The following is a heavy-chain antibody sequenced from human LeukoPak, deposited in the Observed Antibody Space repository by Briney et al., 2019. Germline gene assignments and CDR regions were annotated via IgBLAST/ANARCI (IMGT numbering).Heavy chain of an antibody. V-gene: IGHV3-23*01. CDR2: ISGSGGST. CDR1: GFTFISYA. Sequence: GGSLRLSCAASGFTFISYAMSWVRQAPGKGLEWVSAISGSGGSTYYADSVKGRFTISRDNSKNTLYLQMNSLRAEDTAVYYCAKDSRWSYYFDYWGQGTLATVSS. J-gene: IGHJ4*02. CDR3: AKDSRWSYYFDY.